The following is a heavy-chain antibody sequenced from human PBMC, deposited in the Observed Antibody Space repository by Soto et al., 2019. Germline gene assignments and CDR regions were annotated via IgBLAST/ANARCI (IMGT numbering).Heavy chain of an antibody. CDR2: FDPEDGET. D-gene: IGHD3-10*01. J-gene: IGHJ6*03. CDR3: ATCYYYGSGSWKHYYYYYMDV. CDR1: GYTLTELA. V-gene: IGHV1-24*01. Sequence: ASVKVSCKVSGYTLTELAMHWVRQAPGKGLEWMGGFDPEDGETIYAQKFQGRVTMTEDTSTDTAYMELSSLRSEDTAVYYCATCYYYGSGSWKHYYYYYMDVWGKGTTVTVSS.